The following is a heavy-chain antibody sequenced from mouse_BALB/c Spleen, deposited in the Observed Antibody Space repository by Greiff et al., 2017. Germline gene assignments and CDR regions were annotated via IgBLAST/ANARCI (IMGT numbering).Heavy chain of an antibody. CDR1: GDSITSGY. D-gene: IGHD2-2*01. J-gene: IGHJ3*01. V-gene: IGHV3-8*02. CDR3: AKEDGYDRGFAY. CDR2: ISYSGST. Sequence: EVQLVESGPSLVKPSQTLSLTCSVTGDSITSGYWNWIRKFPGNKLEYMGYISYSGSTYYNPSLKSRISITRDTSKNQYYLQLNSVTTEDTATYYCAKEDGYDRGFAYWGQGTLVTVSA.